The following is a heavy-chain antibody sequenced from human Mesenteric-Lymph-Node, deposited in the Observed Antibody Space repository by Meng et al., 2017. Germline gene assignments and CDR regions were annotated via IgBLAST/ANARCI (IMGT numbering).Heavy chain of an antibody. CDR2: ISGYNGNT. J-gene: IGHJ4*02. Sequence: ASVKVSCKASGYTFTTYGFSWLRQAPGQGLEWMGWISGYNGNTHYAQKFQGRVRMTTDTSTSTAYMEVRSLRSDDTAIYYCARTADLAFDYWGRGTLVTVSS. CDR1: GYTFTTYG. CDR3: ARTADLAFDY. D-gene: IGHD3/OR15-3a*01. V-gene: IGHV1-18*01.